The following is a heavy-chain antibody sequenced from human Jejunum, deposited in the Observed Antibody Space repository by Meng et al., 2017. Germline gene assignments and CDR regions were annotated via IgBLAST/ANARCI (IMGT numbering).Heavy chain of an antibody. J-gene: IGHJ4*02. D-gene: IGHD2/OR15-2a*01. CDR1: GDSFTNYW. CDR2: IYPADSDT. CDR3: ARRAYSTTWYFNS. V-gene: IGHV5-51*01. Sequence: GESLKISCKGSGDSFTNYWIVWVRQVSGKGLEWMGSIYPADSDTRYSPSFQGQVTMTVDKSISTAYLQWNSLKASDTAMYYCARRAYSTTWYFNSWGQGTLVTVSS.